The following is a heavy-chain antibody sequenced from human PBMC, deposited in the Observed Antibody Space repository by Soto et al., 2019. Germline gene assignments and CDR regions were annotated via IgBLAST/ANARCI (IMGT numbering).Heavy chain of an antibody. Sequence: SETLSLTCAVYGGSFSGYYWSWIRQPPGKGLEWIGEINHSGSTNYNPSLKSRVTISVDTSKNQFSLKLSSVTAADTAVYYCARSKAGTTNHWFDPWGQGTLVTVSS. CDR2: INHSGST. CDR3: ARSKAGTTNHWFDP. V-gene: IGHV4-34*01. CDR1: GGSFSGYY. J-gene: IGHJ5*02. D-gene: IGHD1-1*01.